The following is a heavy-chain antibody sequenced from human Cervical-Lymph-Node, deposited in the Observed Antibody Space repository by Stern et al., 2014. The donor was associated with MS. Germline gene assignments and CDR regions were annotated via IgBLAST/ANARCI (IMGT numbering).Heavy chain of an antibody. CDR3: AKERGGSFDFAP. CDR1: GGTFSTHV. D-gene: IGHD3-9*01. J-gene: IGHJ5*02. CDR2: ISPMCGRA. V-gene: IGHV1-69*01. Sequence: VQLVESGAEVKKPGSSVRVSCKASGGTFSTHVISWIRQAPGQGLEWMGGISPMCGRARYAQKFQGRLRITADESTTTAHMEFSSLTSEDVAVYYCAKERGGSFDFAPWGQGTLVTVSS.